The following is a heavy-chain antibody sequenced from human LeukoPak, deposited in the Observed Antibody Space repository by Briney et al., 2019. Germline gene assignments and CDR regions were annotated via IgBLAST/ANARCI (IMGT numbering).Heavy chain of an antibody. J-gene: IGHJ4*02. CDR1: GYSFTSYW. V-gene: IGHV5-10-1*01. D-gene: IGHD3-22*01. CDR3: AVDYYDSNGDDY. CDR2: IDPSDSYT. Sequence: GESLRISCKGSGYSFTSYWISWVRQMPGEGLEWMGRIDPSDSYTNYSPSFQGHVTISADKSISTAYLQWSSLKASDTAMYYCAVDYYDSNGDDYWGQGTLVTVSS.